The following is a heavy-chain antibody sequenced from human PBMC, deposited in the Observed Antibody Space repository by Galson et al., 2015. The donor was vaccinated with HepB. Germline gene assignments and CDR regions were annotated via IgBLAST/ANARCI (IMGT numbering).Heavy chain of an antibody. CDR1: GFTFRNYW. J-gene: IGHJ4*02. D-gene: IGHD1-26*01. Sequence: SLRLSCAASGFTFRNYWMHWVRQAPGKGLMWVSRINGDGSITNYADSVKGRFTISRDNAKDTVYVEMNSLRAEDTAIYYCARGSGNYYFDYWGQGTLATASS. CDR2: INGDGSIT. CDR3: ARGSGNYYFDY. V-gene: IGHV3-74*01.